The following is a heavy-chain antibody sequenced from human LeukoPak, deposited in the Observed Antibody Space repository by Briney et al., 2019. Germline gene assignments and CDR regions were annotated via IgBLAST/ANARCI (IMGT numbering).Heavy chain of an antibody. Sequence: PGDSPRLTCEASGFAFSSYWMHWVRQGPGKGLVWVSRINDDGSMTRYADFAEGRFTISRDNAKNRLYLQISSLRAEDTALYYCTRGGFYYDSSGYFPHFFDSWGQGTMVTDSS. CDR2: INDDGSMT. CDR1: GFAFSSYW. V-gene: IGHV3-74*01. CDR3: TRGGFYYDSSGYFPHFFDS. J-gene: IGHJ4*02. D-gene: IGHD3-22*01.